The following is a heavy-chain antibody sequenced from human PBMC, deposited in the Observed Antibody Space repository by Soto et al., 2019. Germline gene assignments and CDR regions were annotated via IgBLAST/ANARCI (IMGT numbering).Heavy chain of an antibody. D-gene: IGHD5-18*01. CDR3: AKDRGVYSYGSDGGDY. V-gene: IGHV3-23*01. CDR1: GFTFSSYA. Sequence: GGSLRLSCAASGFTFSSYAMSWVRQAPGKGLEWVSGISGSGGSTYYADSVRGRFTISRDNSKNTLYLQMSSLRAEDTAVYYCAKDRGVYSYGSDGGDYWGQGTLVTVSS. CDR2: ISGSGGST. J-gene: IGHJ4*02.